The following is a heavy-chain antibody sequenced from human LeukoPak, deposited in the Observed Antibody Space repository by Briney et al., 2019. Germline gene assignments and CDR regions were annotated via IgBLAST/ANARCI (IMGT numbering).Heavy chain of an antibody. CDR2: IIPIFGTA. J-gene: IGHJ4*02. V-gene: IGHV1-69*05. Sequence: SVKVYCKASGGTFSSYAISWVRQAPGQGLEWMGRIIPIFGTANYAQKFQGRVTITTDESTSTAYMELSSLRSEDTAVYYCARSNDYGSGTGDYWGQGTLVTVSS. CDR3: ARSNDYGSGTGDY. D-gene: IGHD3-10*01. CDR1: GGTFSSYA.